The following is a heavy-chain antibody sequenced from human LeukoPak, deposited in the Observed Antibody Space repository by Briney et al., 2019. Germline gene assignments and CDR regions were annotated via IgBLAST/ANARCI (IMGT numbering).Heavy chain of an antibody. CDR1: GGSFSGYY. J-gene: IGHJ6*03. CDR3: ARLTKNDSGSYRFGKKKRGYMDV. D-gene: IGHD3-10*01. V-gene: IGHV4-34*01. CDR2: INHSGST. Sequence: SQTLSLTCAVYGGSFSGYYWSWIRQPPGKGLEWIGEINHSGSTNYNPSLKSRVTISVHTSKNQFSLKLSSVTAADTAVYYCARLTKNDSGSYRFGKKKRGYMDVWGKGTTVTISS.